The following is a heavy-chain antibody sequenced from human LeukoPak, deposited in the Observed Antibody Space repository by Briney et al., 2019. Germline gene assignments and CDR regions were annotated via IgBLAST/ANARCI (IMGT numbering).Heavy chain of an antibody. CDR3: STGDVDSPQNFYH. D-gene: IGHD5-12*01. CDR2: INWDGGST. CDR1: GFLFDDYT. Sequence: GGSLRLSCVASGFLFDDYTMHWVRQAPGRGLECVSLINWDGGSTYYAGSVKGRFTISRDNSENSLYLQMNSLRTEDTALYYCSTGDVDSPQNFYHWGRGTLVTVSS. J-gene: IGHJ4*02. V-gene: IGHV3-43*01.